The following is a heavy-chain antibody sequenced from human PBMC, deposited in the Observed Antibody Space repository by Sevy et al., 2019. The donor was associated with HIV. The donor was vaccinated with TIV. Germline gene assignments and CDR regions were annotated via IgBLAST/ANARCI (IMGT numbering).Heavy chain of an antibody. J-gene: IGHJ3*02. CDR3: ARGAGGGYGGAFDI. D-gene: IGHD1-26*01. CDR1: GGTFSSYA. CDR2: IIPIFGTA. V-gene: IGHV1-69*13. Sequence: ASVKVSCKASGGTFSSYAISWVRQAPGQGLEWMGGIIPIFGTANYAQKFQGRVTITADESTSTAYMELSSLRSEDTAVYYCARGAGGGYGGAFDIWGQGTMVTVSS.